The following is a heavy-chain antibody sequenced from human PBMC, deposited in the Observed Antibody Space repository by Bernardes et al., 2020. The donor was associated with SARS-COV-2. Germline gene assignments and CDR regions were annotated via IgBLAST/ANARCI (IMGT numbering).Heavy chain of an antibody. CDR1: GYTFTTYG. CDR3: TRDERWQLAHFDY. CDR2: ISGYNCNT. J-gene: IGHJ4*02. D-gene: IGHD2-15*01. V-gene: IGHV1-18*01. Sequence: ASVKVSCKASGYTFTTYGISWVRRSPGQGLEWMGWISGYNCNTNYAPKLQGRVTITTDTSTSTAYMELRILTSDDTAVYYCTRDERWQLAHFDYWGQGTLVTVSS.